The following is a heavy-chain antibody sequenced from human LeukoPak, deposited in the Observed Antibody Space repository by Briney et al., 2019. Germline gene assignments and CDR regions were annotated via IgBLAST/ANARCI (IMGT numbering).Heavy chain of an antibody. CDR2: ISYDGSNK. D-gene: IGHD5-18*01. J-gene: IGHJ4*02. CDR1: GFTFDDYA. V-gene: IGHV3-30*04. CDR3: ARVQGRYSYGSGFDS. Sequence: GGSLRLSCAASGFTFDDYAMHWVRQAPGKGLEWVAVISYDGSNKYYADSVKGRFTISRDNSKNTLYLQMNSLRAEDTAVYYCARVQGRYSYGSGFDSWGQGTLVTVSS.